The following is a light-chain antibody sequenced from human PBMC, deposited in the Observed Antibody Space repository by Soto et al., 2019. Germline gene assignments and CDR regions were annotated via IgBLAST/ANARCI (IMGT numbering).Light chain of an antibody. J-gene: IGKJ5*01. CDR1: QSVSSN. V-gene: IGKV3-11*01. CDR3: QQRSNWIT. Sequence: EVVMTQSPATLSVSPGERATLSCRASQSVSSNLAWYQQKPGQAPRLLIYDTSTRAAGIPARFSGSGSGTEFTLTISSLEPEDFAVYYCQQRSNWITFGQGTRLENK. CDR2: DTS.